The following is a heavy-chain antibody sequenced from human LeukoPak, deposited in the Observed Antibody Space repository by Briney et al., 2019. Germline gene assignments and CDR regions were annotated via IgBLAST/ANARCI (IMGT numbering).Heavy chain of an antibody. V-gene: IGHV4-34*01. CDR2: INHSGST. CDR1: GGSFSGYY. D-gene: IGHD5-18*01. Sequence: PSETLSLTCAVYGGSFSGYYWSWIRKPPGKGLEWIGEINHSGSTNYNPSLKSRVTISVDTSKNQFSLKLSSVTAADTAVYYCARGLGEDTAMTPNLDYWGQGTLVTVSS. J-gene: IGHJ4*02. CDR3: ARGLGEDTAMTPNLDY.